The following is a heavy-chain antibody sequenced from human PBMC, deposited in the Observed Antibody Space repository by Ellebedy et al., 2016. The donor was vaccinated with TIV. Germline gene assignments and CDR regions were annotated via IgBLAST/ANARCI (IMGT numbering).Heavy chain of an antibody. J-gene: IGHJ5*02. CDR1: GYTFTSYD. Sequence: ASVKVSCKASGYTFTSYDINWVRQATGQGLEWMGWMNPNSANTGYAQKFQGRVTMTRNTSTSTVYMELSSLRSEDTAVYYCATSPYCSGGSCYTGHNWFDPWGQGTLVTVSS. CDR2: MNPNSANT. CDR3: ATSPYCSGGSCYTGHNWFDP. V-gene: IGHV1-8*01. D-gene: IGHD2-15*01.